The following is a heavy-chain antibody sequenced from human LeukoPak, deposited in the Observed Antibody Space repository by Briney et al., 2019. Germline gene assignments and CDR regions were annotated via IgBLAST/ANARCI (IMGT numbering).Heavy chain of an antibody. CDR1: GGSISSHY. Sequence: PETLSLTCTVSGGSISSHYWSWIRQPPGKGLEWIGYIYYSGSTNYNPSLKSRVTISVDTSKNQFSLKLSSVTAADTAVYYCARDGDSSSDYYYMDVWGKGTTVTVSS. D-gene: IGHD6-6*01. J-gene: IGHJ6*03. CDR2: IYYSGST. CDR3: ARDGDSSSDYYYMDV. V-gene: IGHV4-59*11.